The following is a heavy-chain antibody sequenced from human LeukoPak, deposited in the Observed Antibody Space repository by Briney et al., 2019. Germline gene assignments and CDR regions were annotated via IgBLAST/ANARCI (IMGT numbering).Heavy chain of an antibody. D-gene: IGHD4-23*01. CDR1: GFTFSDYT. J-gene: IGHJ4*02. V-gene: IGHV3-64*01. Sequence: PGGSLRLSCVASGFTFSDYTMHWVRQAPGKGLEYVSAISSYGDNTYYANSVKGRFTISRDNSKNTLYLQMGSPRADDMAVYYCARAANSYGCNSYFWGQGTLVTVSS. CDR2: ISSYGDNT. CDR3: ARAANSYGCNSYF.